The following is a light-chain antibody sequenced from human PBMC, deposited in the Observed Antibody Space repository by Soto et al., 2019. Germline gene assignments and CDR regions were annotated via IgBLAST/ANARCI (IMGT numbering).Light chain of an antibody. CDR2: GAS. J-gene: IGKJ1*01. Sequence: EIVLTQSPGTLSLSPGERATLSCRASPSVSSSYLAWYQQKPGQAPRLLIYGASSRATGIPDRFSGSGSGTDFTLTISRLEPEDFAVYYCQQYGSSPPWTFGQGTKV. CDR1: PSVSSSY. V-gene: IGKV3-20*01. CDR3: QQYGSSPPWT.